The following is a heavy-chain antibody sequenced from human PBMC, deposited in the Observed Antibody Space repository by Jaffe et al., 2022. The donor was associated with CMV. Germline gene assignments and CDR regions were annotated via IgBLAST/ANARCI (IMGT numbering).Heavy chain of an antibody. D-gene: IGHD2-15*01. V-gene: IGHV1-2*02. CDR2: INPNSGGT. Sequence: QVQLVQSGAEVKKPGASVKVSCKASGYTFTGYYMHWVRQAPGQGLEWMGWINPNSGGTNYAQKFQGRVTMTRDTSISTAYMELSRLRSDDTAVYYCARDYDPEYCSGGSCYSYYYYGMDVWGQGTTVTVSS. CDR1: GYTFTGYY. J-gene: IGHJ6*02. CDR3: ARDYDPEYCSGGSCYSYYYYGMDV.